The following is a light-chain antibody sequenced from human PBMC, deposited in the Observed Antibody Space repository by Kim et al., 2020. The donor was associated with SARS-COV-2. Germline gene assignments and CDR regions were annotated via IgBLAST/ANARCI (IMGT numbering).Light chain of an antibody. CDR1: SSGVGGYND. Sequence: QSLTITCTGTSSGVGGYNDVSWYQQHPGKAPNLMIYDVSKRPSGVCNRFSGSKSGNTASLTISGLQAEDEADYYCSSYTSSSTLYVFGTGTKVTVL. CDR3: SSYTSSSTLYV. J-gene: IGLJ1*01. V-gene: IGLV2-14*04. CDR2: DVS.